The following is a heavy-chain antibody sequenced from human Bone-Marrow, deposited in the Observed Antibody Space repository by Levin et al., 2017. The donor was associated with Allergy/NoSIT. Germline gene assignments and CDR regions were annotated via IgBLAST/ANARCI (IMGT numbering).Heavy chain of an antibody. V-gene: IGHV3-23*01. CDR3: ARRGGIVVVTDTFDY. CDR2: ISASGDST. J-gene: IGHJ4*02. D-gene: IGHD2-21*02. CDR1: GFTFSFYA. Sequence: PGESLKISCAASGFTFSFYAMTWVRQAPGRGLEWVSDISASGDSTDYADSVKGRFTISRDNSRNTLYLQMNSLSAEDTAVYYCARRGGIVVVTDTFDYWGQGTLVTVSS.